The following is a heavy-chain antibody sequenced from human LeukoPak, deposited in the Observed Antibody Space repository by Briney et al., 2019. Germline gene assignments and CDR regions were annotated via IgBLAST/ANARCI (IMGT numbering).Heavy chain of an antibody. Sequence: SETLSLTCAVYGGSFSGYYWSWIRQPPGKGLEWIGEINHRGSTNYNPSLKSRVTISVDTSKNQFSLKLSSVTAADTAVYYCARGRYYYDSSGPAWGYYYYGMDVWGQGTTVTVSS. CDR1: GGSFSGYY. J-gene: IGHJ6*02. CDR2: INHRGST. D-gene: IGHD3-22*01. CDR3: ARGRYYYDSSGPAWGYYYYGMDV. V-gene: IGHV4-34*01.